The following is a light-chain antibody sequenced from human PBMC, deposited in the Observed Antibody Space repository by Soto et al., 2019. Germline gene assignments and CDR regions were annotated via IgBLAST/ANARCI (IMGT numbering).Light chain of an antibody. CDR2: RDT. Sequence: QSVLAQPPSASWTPGQRVTLSCSGSSSNIGSNYVYWYQQLPGSAPRLLMSRDTQRPSGVPDRFSGSKSGTSASLAISGLRSEDEADYYCAAWDDSLSGQVFGGGTKLTVL. V-gene: IGLV1-47*01. CDR1: SSNIGSNY. CDR3: AAWDDSLSGQV. J-gene: IGLJ3*02.